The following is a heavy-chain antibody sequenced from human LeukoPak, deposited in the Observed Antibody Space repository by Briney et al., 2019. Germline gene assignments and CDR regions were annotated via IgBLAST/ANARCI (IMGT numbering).Heavy chain of an antibody. Sequence: SETLSLTCAVYGGSFSDYYWSWIRQPPGKGLEWIGEINHSGSTNYNSSLKSRITISVDTSKNQFSLTLSSVTAADTAVYYCANLYGGGWFDPWGQGTLVTVSS. CDR2: INHSGST. CDR3: ANLYGGGWFDP. CDR1: GGSFSDYY. D-gene: IGHD3-10*01. J-gene: IGHJ5*02. V-gene: IGHV4-34*01.